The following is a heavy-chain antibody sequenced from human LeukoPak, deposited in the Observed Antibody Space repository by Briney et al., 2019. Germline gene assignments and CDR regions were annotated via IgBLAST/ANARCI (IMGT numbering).Heavy chain of an antibody. CDR3: VRLQPNTGEWAFDI. J-gene: IGHJ3*02. V-gene: IGHV4-59*01. D-gene: IGHD1-1*01. CDR1: GGSISTYY. CDR2: ISNGGST. Sequence: SETLSLTCTVSGGSISTYYWSWIRQPPGEGLEWIGYISNGGSTKYNPSLKSRVTISVDTSKNQLSLKLRSVTAADTAVYHCVRLQPNTGEWAFDIWGQGTKVSVSS.